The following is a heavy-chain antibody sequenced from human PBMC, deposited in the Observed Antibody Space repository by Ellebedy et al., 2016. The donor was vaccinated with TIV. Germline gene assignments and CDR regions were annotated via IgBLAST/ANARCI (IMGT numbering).Heavy chain of an antibody. Sequence: AASVKVSCKASGYTFTSYDINWVRQATGQGLEWMGWMNPNSGNTGYAQKLQGRVTMTRDTSTTTVYMELSSLRSEDTAVYFCARSRSSGWLHTPDYWGQGTLVTVSS. V-gene: IGHV1-8*01. J-gene: IGHJ4*02. D-gene: IGHD6-19*01. CDR3: ARSRSSGWLHTPDY. CDR2: MNPNSGNT. CDR1: GYTFTSYD.